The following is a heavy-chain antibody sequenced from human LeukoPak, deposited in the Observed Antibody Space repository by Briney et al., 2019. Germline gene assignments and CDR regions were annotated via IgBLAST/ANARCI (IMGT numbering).Heavy chain of an antibody. D-gene: IGHD3-3*01. Sequence: GGSLRLSCAASGFTFNNYWMQWVRQAPGKGLEWVANINQDGSAKYYVDSVKGRFTISKDSAKNSLYLQMNSLRVDDTAVYYCTRGDPDFWGQGTLVTVSS. CDR2: INQDGSAK. CDR3: TRGDPDF. CDR1: GFTFNNYW. V-gene: IGHV3-7*01. J-gene: IGHJ4*02.